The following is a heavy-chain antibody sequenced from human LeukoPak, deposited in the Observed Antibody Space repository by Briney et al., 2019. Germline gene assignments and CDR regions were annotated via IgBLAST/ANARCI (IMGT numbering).Heavy chain of an antibody. D-gene: IGHD6-13*01. CDR2: ISYDGSNK. Sequence: GGSLRLSCAASGFTFSSYGMHWVRQAPGKGLEWVAVISYDGSNKYYADSVKGRFTIPRDNSKNTLYLQMNSLRAEDTAVYYCAKDGLGGIAAAGYFDYWGQGTLVTVSS. CDR3: AKDGLGGIAAAGYFDY. CDR1: GFTFSSYG. J-gene: IGHJ4*02. V-gene: IGHV3-30*18.